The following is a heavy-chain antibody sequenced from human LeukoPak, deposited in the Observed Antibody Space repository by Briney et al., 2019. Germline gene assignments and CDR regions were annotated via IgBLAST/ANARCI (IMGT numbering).Heavy chain of an antibody. V-gene: IGHV3-13*01. J-gene: IGHJ2*01. D-gene: IGHD4-17*01. CDR3: ARTTVTSGPYWYFDL. Sequence: PGGSLRLSCAASGFTFSNYDMHWVRQATGKGLEWVSAIDTAGDTYYPGSVKGRFTISRENAKNSLYLLMNSLRAGDTAVYYCARTTVTSGPYWYFDLWGRGTLVTVSS. CDR1: GFTFSNYD. CDR2: IDTAGDT.